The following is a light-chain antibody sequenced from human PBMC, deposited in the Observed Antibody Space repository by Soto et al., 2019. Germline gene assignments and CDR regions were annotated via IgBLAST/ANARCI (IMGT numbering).Light chain of an antibody. V-gene: IGKV1-39*01. CDR3: HQTFSTRSWT. CDR2: AAS. CDR1: QSISSY. Sequence: DIQMTQSPSSLSASVGDRVTITCRPSQSISSYLNWYQHKPGKAPKLLIYAASSLQSGVPSRFSGSGSGTDFTLTISTLQPEDFATYYCHQTFSTRSWTFGQGTKVDIK. J-gene: IGKJ1*01.